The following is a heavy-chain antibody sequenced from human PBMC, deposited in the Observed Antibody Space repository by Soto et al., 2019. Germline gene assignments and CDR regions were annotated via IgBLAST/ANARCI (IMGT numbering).Heavy chain of an antibody. J-gene: IGHJ4*02. CDR3: ARDKSGSYSP. CDR1: RYSNTSCG. Sequence: ASVKVSCEDSRYSNTSCGISWVRQAPGQGLEWMGWISAYNGNTNYAQKFQGRVTMTTDTSTSTAYMELRSLRSDDTAVYYCARDKSGSYSPWGQGTLVTVS. V-gene: IGHV1-18*01. CDR2: ISAYNGNT. D-gene: IGHD1-26*01.